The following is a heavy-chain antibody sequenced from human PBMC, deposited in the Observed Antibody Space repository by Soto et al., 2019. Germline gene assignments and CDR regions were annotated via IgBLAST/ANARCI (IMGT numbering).Heavy chain of an antibody. CDR2: ISPYNGNA. D-gene: IGHD2-8*01. J-gene: IGHJ4*02. CDR3: ARAISLIMAAPAY. CDR1: GYTFRNYA. Sequence: ASGKVSGKTSGYTFRNYAISWVCQAPGQGLECRGWISPYNGNANYTEKFQGRVSMTTDTSTTTAYMELPSLTSDDTAIYYCARAISLIMAAPAYWGQGPLVTVSS. V-gene: IGHV1-18*04.